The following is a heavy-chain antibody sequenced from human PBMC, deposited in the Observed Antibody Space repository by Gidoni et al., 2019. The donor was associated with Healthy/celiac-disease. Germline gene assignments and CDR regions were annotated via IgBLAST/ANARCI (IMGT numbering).Heavy chain of an antibody. V-gene: IGHV3-49*05. J-gene: IGHJ4*02. D-gene: IGHD3-22*01. CDR2: IRSKAYGGTT. CDR1: GFTFGDYA. Sequence: EVQLVESGGGLVKPGRSLRLSCTASGFTFGDYAMSWFRQAPGKGLEWVGFIRSKAYGGTTEYAASVKGRFTISRDDSKSIAYLQMNSLKTEDTAVYYCTRSRAYYYDSSGYYSDYWGQGTLVTVSS. CDR3: TRSRAYYYDSSGYYSDY.